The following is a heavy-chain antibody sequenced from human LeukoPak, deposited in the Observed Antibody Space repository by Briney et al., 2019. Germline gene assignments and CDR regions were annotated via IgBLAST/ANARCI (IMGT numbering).Heavy chain of an antibody. CDR1: GDSITNSY. CDR3: ARADRYSSGYYYVH. V-gene: IGHV4-59*01. Sequence: SETLSLTCTVSGDSITNSYWSWIRQPPGKGLEWIGYLYYTGSTNYNPSFKSRVTIAVDTSKNQFSLKLSSVTAADTAVYYCARADRYSSGYYYVHWGQGILVTVSS. CDR2: LYYTGST. J-gene: IGHJ4*02. D-gene: IGHD3-22*01.